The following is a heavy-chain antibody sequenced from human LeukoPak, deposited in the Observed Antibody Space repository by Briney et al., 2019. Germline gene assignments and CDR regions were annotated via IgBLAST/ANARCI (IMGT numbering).Heavy chain of an antibody. Sequence: SETLSLTCTVSGGSISSYYWSWIRQPPGKGLEWIGHIYYSGSTNYNPSLTSRVTISVDTSKNQFSLKLNSVTAADTAVYYCARGRPNFSYGYDDYWGQGTLVTVSS. J-gene: IGHJ4*02. CDR3: ARGRPNFSYGYDDY. CDR1: GGSISSYY. CDR2: IYYSGST. V-gene: IGHV4-59*01. D-gene: IGHD5-18*01.